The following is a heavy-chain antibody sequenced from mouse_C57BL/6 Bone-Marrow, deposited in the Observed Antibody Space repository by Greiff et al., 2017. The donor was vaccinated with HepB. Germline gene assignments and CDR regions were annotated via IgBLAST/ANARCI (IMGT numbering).Heavy chain of an antibody. V-gene: IGHV12-3*01. J-gene: IGHJ3*01. Sequence: VKLLESGPGLVTPSPSLFLTCSITGFPITSGYYCFWLRQSPGKPLEWMGEITHSGDTFYNPSLQSPISITRETSKNQYFLQLNYVTTKDPAMYYCAGDRADYGGFAYWGQGTLVTVAA. D-gene: IGHD2-4*01. CDR3: AGDRADYGGFAY. CDR1: GFPITSGYY. CDR2: ITHSGDT.